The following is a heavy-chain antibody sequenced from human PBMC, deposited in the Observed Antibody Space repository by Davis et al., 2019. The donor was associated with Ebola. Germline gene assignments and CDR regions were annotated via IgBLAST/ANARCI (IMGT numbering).Heavy chain of an antibody. CDR3: AKMDINDAFDT. J-gene: IGHJ3*02. V-gene: IGHV1-3*01. CDR2: INAGTGYT. Sequence: ASVKVSCKASGYTFSSYAMHWVRQAPGQRLEWMGWINAGTGYTKYSQKFQGRVTITRDTSASTAYMDLSSLRSEDTAVYYCAKMDINDAFDTWGPGTMVTVSS. D-gene: IGHD5-24*01. CDR1: GYTFSSYA.